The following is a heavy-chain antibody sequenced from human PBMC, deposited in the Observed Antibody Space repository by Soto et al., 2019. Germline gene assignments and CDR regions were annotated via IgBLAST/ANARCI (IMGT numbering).Heavy chain of an antibody. D-gene: IGHD2-15*01. CDR2: ISGSGGST. CDR1: GFTFSSYP. Sequence: GGSLRLSCAASGFTFSSYPMSWVRQAPGKGLEWVSAISGSGGSTYYADSVKGRFTISRDNSKSTLYLQMNSLRAEDTAVYYCAKRWYHGMDVWGQGTTVTVSS. CDR3: AKRWYHGMDV. J-gene: IGHJ6*02. V-gene: IGHV3-23*01.